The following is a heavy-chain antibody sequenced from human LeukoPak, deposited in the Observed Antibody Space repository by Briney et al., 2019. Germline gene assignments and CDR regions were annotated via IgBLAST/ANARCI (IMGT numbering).Heavy chain of an antibody. CDR2: KKQDGSEK. CDR3: ATPLDYYDSSGYHQGGD. J-gene: IGHJ4*02. Sequence: GGSLRLSCAASGFTFSRHWMTWVRKAQGKGREWVAKKKQDGSEKYYVDSVRGRFAISRDNAKNSLYLQMNSLRAEDTAAYYCATPLDYYDSSGYHQGGDWGQGTLVTVSS. V-gene: IGHV3-7*03. CDR1: GFTFSRHW. D-gene: IGHD3-22*01.